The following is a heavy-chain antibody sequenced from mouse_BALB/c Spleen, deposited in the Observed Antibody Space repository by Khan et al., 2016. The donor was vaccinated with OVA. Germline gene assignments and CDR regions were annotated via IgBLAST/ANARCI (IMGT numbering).Heavy chain of an antibody. J-gene: IGHJ4*01. Sequence: QIQLVQSGPELKKPGETVRISCKASGYTFTTAGIQWVQKMPGKGLKWIGWINTHSGVPKYAEDFKGRFAFSLEISVTHAYLQIPNLKIEDTATYFWARGGAAYYRNDGGAMGYWGQGTTVTVSS. CDR2: INTHSGVP. D-gene: IGHD2-14*01. V-gene: IGHV9-4*02. CDR1: GYTFTTAG. CDR3: ARGGAAYYRNDGGAMGY.